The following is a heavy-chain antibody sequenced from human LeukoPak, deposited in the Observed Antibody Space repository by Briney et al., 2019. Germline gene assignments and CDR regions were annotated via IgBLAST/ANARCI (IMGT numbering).Heavy chain of an antibody. Sequence: GRSLRLSCAASGFTFSSYGMHWVRQAPGKGLEWVAVTWYDGSNKYYADSVKGRFTISRDNSKNTLYLQMNSLRAEDTAAYYCARDAGVVVAARYFDYWGQGTLVTVSS. CDR3: ARDAGVVVAARYFDY. D-gene: IGHD2-15*01. CDR1: GFTFSSYG. V-gene: IGHV3-33*01. J-gene: IGHJ4*02. CDR2: TWYDGSNK.